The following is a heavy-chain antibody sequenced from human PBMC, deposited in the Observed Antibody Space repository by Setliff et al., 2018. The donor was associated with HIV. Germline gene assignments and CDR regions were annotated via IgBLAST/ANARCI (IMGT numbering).Heavy chain of an antibody. CDR2: VFPDDSDT. J-gene: IGHJ4*02. V-gene: IGHV5-51*01. CDR3: ARSMGFKATTRLDF. CDR1: GYSSTSYW. Sequence: PGESLKISCKGSGYSSTSYWIGWVRQMPGKGLEWMGMVFPDDSDTRYSPSFQGQVCMSADKSINTAYLQWSSLKASDTAVYYCARSMGFKATTRLDFWGPGTLVTVSS. D-gene: IGHD3-10*01.